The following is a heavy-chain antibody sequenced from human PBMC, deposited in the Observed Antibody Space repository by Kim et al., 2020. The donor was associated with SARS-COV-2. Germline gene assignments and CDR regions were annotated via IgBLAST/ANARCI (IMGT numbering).Heavy chain of an antibody. Sequence: SVKVSCKASGGTFSSYAISWVRQAPGQGLEWMGGIIPIFGTANYAQKFQGRVTITADESTSTAYMELSSLRSEDTAVYYCSCGLAMRSFDYWGQGTLVTVSS. J-gene: IGHJ4*02. CDR2: IIPIFGTA. CDR3: SCGLAMRSFDY. V-gene: IGHV1-69*13. CDR1: GGTFSSYA. D-gene: IGHD6-13*01.